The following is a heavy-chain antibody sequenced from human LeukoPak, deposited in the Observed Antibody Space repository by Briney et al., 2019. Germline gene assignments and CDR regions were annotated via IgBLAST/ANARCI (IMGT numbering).Heavy chain of an antibody. V-gene: IGHV3-72*01. CDR1: GFTFSDYH. Sequence: PGGSLRLSCAASGFTFSDYHMDWVRQAPGKGLEWVGRSRNKASSYTTEYAASVKGRFTISRDDLKKSLYLQMNSLKGEDTAFYYWVRSRSRSWSYFDSWGQGTLVTVSS. D-gene: IGHD6-13*01. CDR3: VRSRSRSWSYFDS. CDR2: SRNKASSYTT. J-gene: IGHJ4*02.